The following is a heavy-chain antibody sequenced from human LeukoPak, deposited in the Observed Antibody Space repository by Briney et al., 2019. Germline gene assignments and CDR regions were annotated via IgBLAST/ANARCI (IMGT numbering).Heavy chain of an antibody. CDR3: EGSSGWWGFDY. CDR1: RFTFSTYW. CDR2: INSDGSST. D-gene: IGHD6-19*01. J-gene: IGHJ4*02. V-gene: IGHV3-74*01. Sequence: GGSLRLSCAASRFTFSTYWMHWVRQAPGKGRVGVSRINSDGSSTGYADSVKGRFTISRDNAKNTLYLQMNSLRAEDTALYYCEGSSGWWGFDYWGQGTLVTVSS.